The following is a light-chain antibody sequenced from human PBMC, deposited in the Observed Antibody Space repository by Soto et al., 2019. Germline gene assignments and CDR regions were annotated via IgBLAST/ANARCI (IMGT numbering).Light chain of an antibody. CDR3: SSYTTSNTRQIV. CDR1: RSDVGGYNY. V-gene: IGLV2-14*01. J-gene: IGLJ1*01. CDR2: DVS. Sequence: QSALTLPASVSGSPGQSITISCTGTRSDVGGYNYVSWYQQHPGKAPKFIIYDVSNRPSGVSNRFSGSKSGNTASLTISGLQAEDEADYYCSSYTTSNTRQIVFGTGTKVTVL.